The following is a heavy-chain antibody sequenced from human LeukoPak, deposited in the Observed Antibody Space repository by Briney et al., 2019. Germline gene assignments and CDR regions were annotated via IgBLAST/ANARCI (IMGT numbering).Heavy chain of an antibody. CDR3: ARDWGTGIVGATTFDY. Sequence: ASVTVSCKASGGTFSSYAISWVRQAPGQGLEWMGWISAYNGNTNYALKLQGRVTMTTDTSTSTAYMELRSLRSDDTAVYYCARDWGTGIVGATTFDYWGQGTLVTVSS. CDR2: ISAYNGNT. V-gene: IGHV1-18*01. D-gene: IGHD1-26*01. CDR1: GGTFSSYA. J-gene: IGHJ4*02.